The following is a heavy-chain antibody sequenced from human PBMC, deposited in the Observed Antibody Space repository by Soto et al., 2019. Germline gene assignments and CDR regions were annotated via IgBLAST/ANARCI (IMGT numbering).Heavy chain of an antibody. CDR1: GLTFTNYW. Sequence: EVQLVESGGTLVQPGGSLRLSCAAAGLTFTNYWMHWVRQAPGKGLVWVSRINGDASNAFYADSVKGRFTISRDNAKNTVYLQLNGLGAEDTAVYYCARGIQYRYGMDVWGQGTTVTVSS. CDR3: ARGIQYRYGMDV. D-gene: IGHD4-4*01. J-gene: IGHJ6*02. CDR2: INGDASNA. V-gene: IGHV3-74*01.